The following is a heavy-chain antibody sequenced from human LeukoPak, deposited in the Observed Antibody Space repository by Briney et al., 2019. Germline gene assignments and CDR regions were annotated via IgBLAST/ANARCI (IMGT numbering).Heavy chain of an antibody. D-gene: IGHD1-26*01. CDR3: AKDRPLYSGSQHFDF. Sequence: GRSLRLSCAASGFTFSNYGMHWVRQAPGKGLEWVAVISYDGGAEYFADSVKGRFTISRDNPKNTLYLQMNSLRAEDTAVYYCAKDRPLYSGSQHFDFWGQGTLVTVSP. CDR1: GFTFSNYG. V-gene: IGHV3-30*18. CDR2: ISYDGGAE. J-gene: IGHJ4*02.